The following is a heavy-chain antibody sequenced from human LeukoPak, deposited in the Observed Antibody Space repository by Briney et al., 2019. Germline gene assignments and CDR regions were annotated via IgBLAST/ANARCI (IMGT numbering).Heavy chain of an antibody. D-gene: IGHD2-2*01. J-gene: IGHJ4*02. CDR1: GYSFTSYW. CDR3: ARQGPKGASCFDY. CDR2: IYPGDSDT. Sequence: GESLEISCKGSGYSFTSYWIGWVRQLPGKGLEWMGIIYPGDSDTRYSPSFQGQVTISADKSISTAYLQWSSLKASDTAMYYCARQGPKGASCFDYWGQGTLVTVSS. V-gene: IGHV5-51*01.